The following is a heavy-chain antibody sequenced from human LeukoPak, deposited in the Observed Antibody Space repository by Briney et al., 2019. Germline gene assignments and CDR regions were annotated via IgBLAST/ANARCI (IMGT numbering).Heavy chain of an antibody. CDR3: ARPSFSTSSGNPSDY. CDR1: GSTFSDQY. Sequence: GGSLRLSCAASGSTFSDQYMDWVRQAPGKGLEWDGRTRNKANSYTTEYAASVRGRFTISRDDSKNSLYLQMNSLKTEDTAVYYCARPSFSTSSGNPSDYWGQGTLVTVSS. J-gene: IGHJ4*02. CDR2: TRNKANSYTT. D-gene: IGHD3-10*01. V-gene: IGHV3-72*01.